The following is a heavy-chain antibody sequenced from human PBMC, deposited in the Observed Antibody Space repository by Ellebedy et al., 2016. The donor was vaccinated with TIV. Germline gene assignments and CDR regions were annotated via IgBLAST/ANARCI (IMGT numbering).Heavy chain of an antibody. CDR2: IYYSAIT. Sequence: SETLSLTCTVSGASISSHYWSWIRQPPGKGLEWIGYIYYSAITSYNPSLKSRVTISVDTSKNQFSLKLSSVTAADTAFYYCARNSHNYCSGCTCYHWDSWGQGTLVTVSS. D-gene: IGHD2-15*01. J-gene: IGHJ4*02. CDR3: ARNSHNYCSGCTCYHWDS. CDR1: GASISSHY. V-gene: IGHV4-59*08.